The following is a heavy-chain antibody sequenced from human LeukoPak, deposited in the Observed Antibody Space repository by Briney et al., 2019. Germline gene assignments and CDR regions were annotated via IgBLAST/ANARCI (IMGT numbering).Heavy chain of an antibody. J-gene: IGHJ4*02. CDR3: ANGYCSGGSCYALDY. CDR2: IYHSGST. Sequence: SETLSLTCAVSGGSISSSNWWSWVRQPPGKGLEWIGEIYHSGSTNYNPSLKSRVTISVDKSKNQFSLKLSSVTAADTAVYYCANGYCSGGSCYALDYWGQGTLVTVSS. V-gene: IGHV4-4*02. CDR1: GGSISSSNW. D-gene: IGHD2-15*01.